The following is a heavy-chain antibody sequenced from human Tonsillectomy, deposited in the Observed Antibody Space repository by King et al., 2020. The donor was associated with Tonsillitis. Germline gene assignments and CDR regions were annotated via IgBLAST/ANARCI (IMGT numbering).Heavy chain of an antibody. CDR3: ARGITIATFDG. V-gene: IGHV1-69*01. Sequence: QLVQSGAEEKKPGSSVKFSCKASGGTFSSYAISWVRQAPGQGLEWMGGIIPIFGTAKYAKKFQGRVTITADESTSTANMELSSLRSEDTAVYYCARGITIATFDGWGQGTLVTVSS. J-gene: IGHJ5*02. CDR1: GGTFSSYA. D-gene: IGHD6-13*01. CDR2: IIPIFGTA.